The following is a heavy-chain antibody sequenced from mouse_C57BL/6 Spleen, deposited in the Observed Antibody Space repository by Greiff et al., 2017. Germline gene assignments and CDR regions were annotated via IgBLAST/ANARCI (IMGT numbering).Heavy chain of an antibody. V-gene: IGHV1-82*01. D-gene: IGHD2-1*01. CDR2: IYPGDGDT. CDR1: GYAFSSSW. J-gene: IGHJ3*01. CDR3: ARSHYGNSVWFAY. Sequence: QVQLQQSGPELVKPGASVKISCKASGYAFSSSWMNWVKQRPGKGLEWIGRIYPGDGDTNYNGKFKGKATLTADKSSSTAYMQLSSLTSDDSAVYFCARSHYGNSVWFAYWGQGTLVTVSA.